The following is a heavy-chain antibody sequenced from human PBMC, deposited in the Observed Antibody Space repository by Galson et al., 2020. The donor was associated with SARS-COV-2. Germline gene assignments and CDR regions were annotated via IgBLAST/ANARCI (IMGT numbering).Heavy chain of an antibody. V-gene: IGHV5-10-1*01. CDR2: IDPSDSYT. CDR3: ARSDYEILTGSGYYYGMDV. J-gene: IGHJ6*02. CDR1: GYSFTSYW. D-gene: IGHD3-9*01. Sequence: KIGESLKISCKGSGYSFTSYWISWVRQMPGKGLEWMGRIDPSDSYTNYSPSFQGHVTISAYKSISTAYLQWSSLKASDTAMYYCARSDYEILTGSGYYYGMDVCGQGTTVTVSS.